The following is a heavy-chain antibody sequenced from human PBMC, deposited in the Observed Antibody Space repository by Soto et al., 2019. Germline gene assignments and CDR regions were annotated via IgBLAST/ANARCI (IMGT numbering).Heavy chain of an antibody. CDR2: INPSGGST. CDR1: GYTFTSYY. V-gene: IGHV1-46*01. CDR3: ARYPLNDFWSGFSYGLAV. Sequence: ASVKVSCKASGYTFTSYYLHWVRQAPGQGLEWMGIINPSGGSTSYAQKFQGRVTMTRDTSTSTVYMELSSLRSEDTAVYYCARYPLNDFWSGFSYGLAVGGKGTTDTVST. J-gene: IGHJ6*04. D-gene: IGHD3-3*01.